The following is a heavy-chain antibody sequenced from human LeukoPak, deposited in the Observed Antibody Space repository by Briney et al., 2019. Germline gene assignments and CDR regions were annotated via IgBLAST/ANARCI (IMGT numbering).Heavy chain of an antibody. CDR2: IYYSGST. V-gene: IGHV4-39*07. Sequence: SETLSLTCTVSGGSISSSSYYWGWIRQPPGKGLEWIGSIYYSGSTYYNPSLKSRVTISVDTSKNQFSLKLSSVTAADTAVYYCARDPKRGYDYGSGSSNFDYWGQGSLVTVSS. J-gene: IGHJ4*02. CDR1: GGSISSSSYY. CDR3: ARDPKRGYDYGSGSSNFDY. D-gene: IGHD3-10*01.